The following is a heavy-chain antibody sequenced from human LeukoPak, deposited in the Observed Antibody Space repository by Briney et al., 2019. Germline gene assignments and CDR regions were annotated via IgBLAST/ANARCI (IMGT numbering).Heavy chain of an antibody. CDR1: GYTFTSYY. V-gene: IGHV1-2*02. CDR3: ARDYVTTNGMDV. Sequence: GASVKVSCKASGYTFTSYYMHWVRQAPGQGLEWMGWINPNSGGTNYAQKFQGRVTMTRDTSISTAYMELSRLRSDDTAVYYCARDYVTTNGMDVWGQGTTVTVSS. CDR2: INPNSGGT. J-gene: IGHJ6*02. D-gene: IGHD4-17*01.